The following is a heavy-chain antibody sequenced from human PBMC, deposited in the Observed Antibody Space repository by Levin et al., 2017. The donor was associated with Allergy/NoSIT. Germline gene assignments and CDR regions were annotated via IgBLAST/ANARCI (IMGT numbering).Heavy chain of an antibody. CDR3: ARGRRGLRRYYYYYYMDV. J-gene: IGHJ6*03. Sequence: SETLSLTCAVYGGSFSGYYWSWIRQPPGKGLEWIGEINHSGSTNYNPSLKSRVTISVDTSKNQFSLKLSSVTAADTAVYYCARGRRGLRRYYYYYYMDVWGKGTTVTVSS. CDR1: GGSFSGYY. CDR2: INHSGST. V-gene: IGHV4-34*01.